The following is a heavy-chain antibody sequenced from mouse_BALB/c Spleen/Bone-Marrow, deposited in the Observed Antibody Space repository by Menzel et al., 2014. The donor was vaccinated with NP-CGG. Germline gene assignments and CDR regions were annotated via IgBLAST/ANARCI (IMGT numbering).Heavy chain of an antibody. Sequence: EVMLVESGGGLVQPGGSRKLSCAVSGFTFSSFGMHWVRQAPEKGLEWVAYISSGSTSIFYADTLKGRFTISRDSPKNTLFLQMTSLRSEDTAMYYCARSRGNWDDFDYWGQGTTLTVSS. V-gene: IGHV5-17*02. J-gene: IGHJ2*01. CDR1: GFTFSSFG. CDR2: ISSGSTSI. D-gene: IGHD4-1*01. CDR3: ARSRGNWDDFDY.